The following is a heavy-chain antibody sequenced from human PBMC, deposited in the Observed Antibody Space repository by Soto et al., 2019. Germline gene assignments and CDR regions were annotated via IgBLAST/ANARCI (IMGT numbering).Heavy chain of an antibody. CDR3: AGGRIAAAGTLVFYYHYGMDV. D-gene: IGHD6-13*01. J-gene: IGHJ6*02. Sequence: GESLKISCKGSGYSFTSYWISWVRQMPGKGLEWMGRIDPSDSYTNYGPSFQGHVTISADKSISTAYLQWSSLKASDTAMYYCAGGRIAAAGTLVFYYHYGMDVWGQGTTVTVSS. CDR2: IDPSDSYT. V-gene: IGHV5-10-1*01. CDR1: GYSFTSYW.